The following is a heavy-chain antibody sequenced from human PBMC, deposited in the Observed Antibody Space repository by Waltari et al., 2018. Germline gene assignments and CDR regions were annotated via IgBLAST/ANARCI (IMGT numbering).Heavy chain of an antibody. CDR2: IYTSGST. V-gene: IGHV4-61*02. D-gene: IGHD2-15*01. CDR1: GGSLSSGSYY. Sequence: QVQLQESGPGLVKPSQTLSLPSPVSGGSLSSGSYYWSWIRQPAGKGLEWIGRIYTSGSTNYNPSLKSRVTISVDTSKNQFSLKLSSVTAADTAVYYCARDYSYNWFDPWGQGTLVTVSS. J-gene: IGHJ5*02. CDR3: ARDYSYNWFDP.